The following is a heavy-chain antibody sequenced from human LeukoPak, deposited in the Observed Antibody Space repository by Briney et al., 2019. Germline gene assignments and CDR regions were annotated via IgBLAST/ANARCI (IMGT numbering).Heavy chain of an antibody. Sequence: ASMTVSCKASGYTFTSYDINWVRQANGQGPEWLGWINPKSGNTGYAPKFQGRVTFSRNTSMSTVYLDMGSLTSEDTAVYFCARGGRYYDSSIDVYFDYHFMQDWGQGTTVTVSS. J-gene: IGHJ6*03. CDR2: INPKSGNT. CDR1: GYTFTSYD. D-gene: IGHD3-9*01. V-gene: IGHV1-8*03. CDR3: ARGGRYYDSSIDVYFDYHFMQD.